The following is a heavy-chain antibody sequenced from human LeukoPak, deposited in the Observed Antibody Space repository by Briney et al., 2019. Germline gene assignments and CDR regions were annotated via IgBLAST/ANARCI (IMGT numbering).Heavy chain of an antibody. Sequence: GGSLRLSCAASGFNFRAYSMSWVRQAPGKGLEWVSYISSSSSNIYYADSVKGRFTISRDNAKNSLFLQMNSLRAEDTAVYYCARGPNGVGEFYFDYWGQGTLVTVSS. D-gene: IGHD3-3*01. J-gene: IGHJ4*02. V-gene: IGHV3-48*01. CDR3: ARGPNGVGEFYFDY. CDR1: GFNFRAYS. CDR2: ISSSSSNI.